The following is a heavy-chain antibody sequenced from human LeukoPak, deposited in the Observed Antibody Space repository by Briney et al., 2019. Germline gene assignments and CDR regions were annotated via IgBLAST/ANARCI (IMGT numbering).Heavy chain of an antibody. V-gene: IGHV1-46*01. J-gene: IGHJ5*01. Sequence: ASVKVSCKASGYTFTSHYIHWVRQAPGQGLGWMGKINPNSGSTTYAQKLQGRVTMTSDTSTGTAYMELSSLRFDDTAIYYCARGFCSGGRCYDGWFESWGQGTLVTVSS. CDR1: GYTFTSHY. D-gene: IGHD2-15*01. CDR2: INPNSGST. CDR3: ARGFCSGGRCYDGWFES.